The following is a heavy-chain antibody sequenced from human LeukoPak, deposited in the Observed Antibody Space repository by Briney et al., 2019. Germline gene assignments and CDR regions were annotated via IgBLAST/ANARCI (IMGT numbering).Heavy chain of an antibody. V-gene: IGHV3-21*01. D-gene: IGHD3-10*01. J-gene: IGHJ4*02. CDR3: ASVDYYGSGNYYNDVDY. CDR1: GFTFGSYS. CDR2: ISSSSSYI. Sequence: GRSLRLSCAASGFTFGSYSMNWVRQAPGKGLEWVSSISSSSSYIYYADSVKGRFTISRDNAKNSLYLQMNSLRAEDTALYYCASVDYYGSGNYYNDVDYWGQGTLVTVSS.